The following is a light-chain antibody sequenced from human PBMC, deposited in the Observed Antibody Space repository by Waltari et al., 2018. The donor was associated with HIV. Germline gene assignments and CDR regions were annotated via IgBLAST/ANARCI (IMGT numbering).Light chain of an antibody. Sequence: IQVNQAPSLPSCFCGSRVHHTCRASQSISRDLNWYQQKPGKAPKVLIYAASSLQSGVPSRFSGSGSGTDFTLTISSLQPEDFATYFCQQTYTTPFTFGPGTKVDIK. V-gene: IGKV1-39*01. CDR1: QSISRD. CDR2: AAS. J-gene: IGKJ3*01. CDR3: QQTYTTPFT.